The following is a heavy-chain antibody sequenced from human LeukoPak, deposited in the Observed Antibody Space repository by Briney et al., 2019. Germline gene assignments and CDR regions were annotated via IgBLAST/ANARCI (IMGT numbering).Heavy chain of an antibody. V-gene: IGHV3-20*04. CDR1: GFTFYDYD. CDR3: AREYLDYYDSSGYLDY. J-gene: IGHJ4*02. D-gene: IGHD3-22*01. Sequence: PGGSLRLSCAASGFTFYDYDMSWVRQAPGKGVEWVSDINWNGGSTGYADSVKGRFAISRDNAKNSLYLQMNSLRAEDTAVYYCAREYLDYYDSSGYLDYWGQGTLVTVSS. CDR2: INWNGGST.